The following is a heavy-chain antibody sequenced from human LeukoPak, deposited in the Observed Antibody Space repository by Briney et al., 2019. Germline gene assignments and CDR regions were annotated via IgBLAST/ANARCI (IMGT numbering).Heavy chain of an antibody. CDR3: ARDRNDYGNAFDI. V-gene: IGHV1-8*01. J-gene: IGHJ3*02. Sequence: ASVKVSCTASGYTFTSYDLNRVRQATGQGIEWMGWMNPSSGNTGYVQKFQGRVTMTRNTSISTAYMELSSLRSEDTAVYYCARDRNDYGNAFDIWGQGTMVTVSS. D-gene: IGHD4-17*01. CDR1: GYTFTSYD. CDR2: MNPSSGNT.